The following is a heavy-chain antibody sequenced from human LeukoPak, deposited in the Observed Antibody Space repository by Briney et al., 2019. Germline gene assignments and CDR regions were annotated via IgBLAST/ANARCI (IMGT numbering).Heavy chain of an antibody. CDR2: ISAYNGNT. V-gene: IGHV1-18*01. J-gene: IGHJ4*02. CDR3: ARADGIVVVPAAVRAFDY. Sequence: ASVKVSCKASGYTFTSYGISWVRQAPGQGLEWMGWISAYNGNTNYAQKLQSRVTMTTDTSTSTAYMELRSLRSDDTAVYYRARADGIVVVPAAVRAFDYWGQGTLVTVSS. CDR1: GYTFTSYG. D-gene: IGHD2-2*01.